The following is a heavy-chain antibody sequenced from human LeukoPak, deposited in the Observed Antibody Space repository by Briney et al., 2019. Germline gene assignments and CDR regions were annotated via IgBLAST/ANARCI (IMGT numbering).Heavy chain of an antibody. Sequence: ASVKVSCKASGYTFTSYYMHWVRQAPGQGLEWMGIINPNSGGTNYAQKFQGRVTMTRDTSISTAYMELSRLRSDDTAVYYCARGDPYYYDSSGYYYGFDYWGQGTLVTVSS. CDR2: INPNSGGT. J-gene: IGHJ4*02. D-gene: IGHD3-22*01. V-gene: IGHV1-2*02. CDR1: GYTFTSYY. CDR3: ARGDPYYYDSSGYYYGFDY.